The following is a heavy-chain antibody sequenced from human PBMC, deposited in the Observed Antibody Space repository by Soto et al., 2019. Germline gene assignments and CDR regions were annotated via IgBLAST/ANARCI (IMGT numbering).Heavy chain of an antibody. CDR3: ARGSTSPGIDF. CDR1: GFTFSRYW. Sequence: GSLRLSCAASGFTFSRYWMHWVRQAPGKGPVWVSRINSDERITNYADSVKGRFTISRDNAKNTLYLQMNSLRAEDTAIYFCARGSTSPGIDFWGQGT. V-gene: IGHV3-74*01. D-gene: IGHD1-1*01. CDR2: INSDERIT. J-gene: IGHJ4*02.